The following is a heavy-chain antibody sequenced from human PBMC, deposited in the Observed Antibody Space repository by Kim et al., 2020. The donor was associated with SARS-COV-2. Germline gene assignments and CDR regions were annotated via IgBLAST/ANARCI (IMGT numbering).Heavy chain of an antibody. J-gene: IGHJ4*02. CDR1: GFTFRNAW. CDR3: TTGVPGLRGSGGDS. Sequence: GGSLRLSCAASGFTFRNAWMNWVRQAPGQGLEWVGRIKSNNDGGTTDYAAPVKGRFTISRDDSKNTLYLQLNSLKTEDTAVYYCTTGVPGLRGSGGDSWGQGTLVTVSS. V-gene: IGHV3-15*01. CDR2: IKSNNDGGTT. D-gene: IGHD2-15*01.